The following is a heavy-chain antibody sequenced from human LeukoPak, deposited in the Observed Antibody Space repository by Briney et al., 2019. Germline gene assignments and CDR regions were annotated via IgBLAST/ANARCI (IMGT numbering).Heavy chain of an antibody. CDR3: AKTEWTYGVYYFDY. J-gene: IGHJ4*02. Sequence: SETLSLTCTVSGGSISSYYWSWIRQPPGKGLEWIGYIYYSGSTNYNPSLKSRVTISVDTSKNQFSLKLSSVTAADTAVYYCAKTEWTYGVYYFDYWGQGTLVTVSS. CDR1: GGSISSYY. CDR2: IYYSGST. V-gene: IGHV4-59*12. D-gene: IGHD3-3*01.